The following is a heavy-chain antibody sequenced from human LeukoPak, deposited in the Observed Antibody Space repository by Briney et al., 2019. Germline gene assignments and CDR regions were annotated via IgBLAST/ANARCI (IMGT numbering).Heavy chain of an antibody. D-gene: IGHD6-6*01. V-gene: IGHV4-4*07. J-gene: IGHJ6*03. CDR1: GGSISSYY. CDR3: ARAEYSNYYYYYYMDV. CDR2: IYTSGST. Sequence: SETLSLTCTVSGGSISSYYWSWIRQPAGKGLEWIGRIYTSGSTNYNPSLKSRVTMSVDTSKNQFSLKLSSVTAADTAVYYCARAEYSNYYYYYYMDVWGKGTTVTVSS.